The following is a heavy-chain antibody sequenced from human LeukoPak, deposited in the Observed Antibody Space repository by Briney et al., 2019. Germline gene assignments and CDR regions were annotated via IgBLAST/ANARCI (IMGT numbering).Heavy chain of an antibody. J-gene: IGHJ5*02. CDR3: AKTYCSGGSCYRDNWFDP. CDR1: GYTLTELS. V-gene: IGHV1-24*01. D-gene: IGHD2-15*01. Sequence: ASVKVSCKVSGYTLTELSMHWVRQAPGKGLEWMGGFDPEDGETIYAQKFQGRVTMTEDTSTDTAYMELSSLRSEDTAVYYCAKTYCSGGSCYRDNWFDPWGQGTLVTVSS. CDR2: FDPEDGET.